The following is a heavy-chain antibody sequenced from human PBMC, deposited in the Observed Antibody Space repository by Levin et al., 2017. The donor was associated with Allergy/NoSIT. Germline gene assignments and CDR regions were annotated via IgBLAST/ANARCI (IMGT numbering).Heavy chain of an antibody. CDR3: ARAAYYDYVWGSSPAIAAFDI. CDR1: GGTFSSYA. J-gene: IGHJ3*02. Sequence: SVKVSCKASGGTFSSYAISWVRQAPGQGLEWMGGIIPIFGTANYAQKFQGRVTITADESTSTAYMELSSLRSEDTAVYYCARAAYYDYVWGSSPAIAAFDIWGQGTMVTSLQ. D-gene: IGHD3-16*01. V-gene: IGHV1-69*13. CDR2: IIPIFGTA.